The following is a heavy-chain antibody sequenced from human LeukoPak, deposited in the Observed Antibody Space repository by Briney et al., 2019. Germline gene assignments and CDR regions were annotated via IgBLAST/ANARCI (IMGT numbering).Heavy chain of an antibody. V-gene: IGHV3-23*01. Sequence: GGSLRLSCAASGFTFSSYAMSWVRQAPGKGLEWVSGISGSGGSTYYADSVKGRFTISRDNAKNSLYLQMNSLRAEDTAVYYCAREGDYGDYYDAFDIWGQGTMVTVSS. D-gene: IGHD4-17*01. CDR3: AREGDYGDYYDAFDI. CDR2: ISGSGGST. J-gene: IGHJ3*02. CDR1: GFTFSSYA.